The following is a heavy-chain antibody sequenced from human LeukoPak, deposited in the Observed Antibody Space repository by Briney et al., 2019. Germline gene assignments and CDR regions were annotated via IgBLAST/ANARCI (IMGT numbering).Heavy chain of an antibody. Sequence: ASVKVSCKASGYTFTSYYMHWVRQAAGQGLEWMGIINPNGGSTSYAQKFQGRVTMTRDMSTSTVYMELSSLRSEDAAVYYCARVTISGPYFDYWGQGTLVTVSS. CDR2: INPNGGST. CDR3: ARVTISGPYFDY. J-gene: IGHJ4*02. D-gene: IGHD4-11*01. V-gene: IGHV1-46*01. CDR1: GYTFTSYY.